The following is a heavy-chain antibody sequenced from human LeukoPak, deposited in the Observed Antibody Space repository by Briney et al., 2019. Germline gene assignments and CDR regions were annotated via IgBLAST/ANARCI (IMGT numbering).Heavy chain of an antibody. D-gene: IGHD2-2*01. Sequence: GASVKVSCKASGGTFSSYAISWVRQAPGQGLEWMGGIIPIFGTANYAQKFQGRVTITADESTSTAYMELSSLRSEDTAVYYCARASTEYQLLDAFDIWGQGTMVTVSS. V-gene: IGHV1-69*13. CDR1: GGTFSSYA. CDR2: IIPIFGTA. CDR3: ARASTEYQLLDAFDI. J-gene: IGHJ3*02.